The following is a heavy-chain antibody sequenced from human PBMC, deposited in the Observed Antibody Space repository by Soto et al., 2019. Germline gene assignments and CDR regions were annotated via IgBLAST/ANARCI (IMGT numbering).Heavy chain of an antibody. D-gene: IGHD5-18*01. V-gene: IGHV4-31*03. CDR2: IYYSGRT. CDR1: GGSISSGGYY. J-gene: IGHJ6*02. Sequence: PSETLSLTCTVSGGSISSGGYYWSWIRQHPGKGLEWIGYIYYSGRTNYNPSLKSRVTISVDRSKNQFSLKLSSVTAADTAVYNCHARGPLPTAGYGEYYYYGMDFWGQGSTVTVSS. CDR3: HARGPLPTAGYGEYYYYGMDF.